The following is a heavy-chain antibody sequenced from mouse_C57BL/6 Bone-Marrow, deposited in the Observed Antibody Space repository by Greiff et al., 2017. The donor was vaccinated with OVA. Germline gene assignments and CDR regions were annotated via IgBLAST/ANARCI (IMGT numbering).Heavy chain of an antibody. CDR3: ARGYDGFYYYAMDY. J-gene: IGHJ4*01. V-gene: IGHV1-69*01. Sequence: QVQLKQPGAELVMPGASVKLSCKASGYTFTSYWMHWVKQRPGQGLEWIGEIDPSDSYTNYNQKFKGKSTLTVDKSSSTAYMQLSSLTSEDSAVYYCARGYDGFYYYAMDYWGQGTSVTVSS. CDR1: GYTFTSYW. D-gene: IGHD2-2*01. CDR2: IDPSDSYT.